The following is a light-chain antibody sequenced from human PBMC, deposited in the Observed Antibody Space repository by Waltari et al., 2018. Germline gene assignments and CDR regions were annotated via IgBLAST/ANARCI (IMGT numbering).Light chain of an antibody. CDR2: AAS. V-gene: IGKV3-20*01. CDR1: QSVSSY. CDR3: QNFGSSPYS. Sequence: VILTQSPATLSLSPGERATLSCRASQSVSSYLAWYPQKPGQAPRLLIYAASSRATGIPDRCSGSGSGTEFTLTISSLEPEDFAVYYCQNFGSSPYSFGQGTKVEIK. J-gene: IGKJ2*03.